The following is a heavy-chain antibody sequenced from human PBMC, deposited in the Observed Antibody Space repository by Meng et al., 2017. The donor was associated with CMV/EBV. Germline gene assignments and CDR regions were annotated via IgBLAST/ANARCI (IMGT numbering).Heavy chain of an antibody. V-gene: IGHV4-59*01. CDR2: IYYSGST. J-gene: IGHJ4*02. CDR1: GGSISSYY. CDR3: ARGGSSSSETFDY. Sequence: SETLSLTCTVSGGSISSYYWSWIRQPPGKGLEWIGYIYYSGSTNYNPSLRSRVTISVDTSKNQFSLKLSSVTAAGTAVYYCARGGSSSSETFDYWGQGTLVTVSS. D-gene: IGHD6-6*01.